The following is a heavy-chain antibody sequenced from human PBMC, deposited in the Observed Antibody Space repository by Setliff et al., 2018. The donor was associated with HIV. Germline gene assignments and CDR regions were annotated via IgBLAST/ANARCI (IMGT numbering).Heavy chain of an antibody. J-gene: IGHJ4*02. CDR3: ATFYNSGSLTSFDY. V-gene: IGHV1-24*01. D-gene: IGHD3-10*01. CDR1: GYTFNNYD. Sequence: ASVKVSCKASGYTFNNYDIYWVRQAPGKGLEWMGGFDPAHGETIYAQRFQGRVTMTEETSPDTAYMELSSLTSEDTAIYYCATFYNSGSLTSFDYWGQGTLVTVSS. CDR2: FDPAHGET.